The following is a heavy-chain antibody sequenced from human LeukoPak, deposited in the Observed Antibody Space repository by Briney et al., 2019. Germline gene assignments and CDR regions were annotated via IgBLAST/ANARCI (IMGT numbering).Heavy chain of an antibody. D-gene: IGHD3-16*01. CDR2: IRSKANSYAT. CDR1: GFTFSSYW. V-gene: IGHV3-73*01. J-gene: IGHJ3*02. CDR3: ARGLSAFDI. Sequence: PGGSLRLSCAASGFTFSSYWMSWVRQASGKGLEWVGRIRSKANSYATAYAASVKGRFTISRDDSKNTAYLQMNSLRAEDTAVYYCARGLSAFDIWGQGTMVTVSS.